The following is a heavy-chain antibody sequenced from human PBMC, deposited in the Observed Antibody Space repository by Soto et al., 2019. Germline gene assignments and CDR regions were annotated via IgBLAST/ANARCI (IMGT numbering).Heavy chain of an antibody. D-gene: IGHD1-1*01. J-gene: IGHJ4*02. CDR1: GFTFSSYA. Sequence: GGSLRLSCAASGFTFSSYAMSWVRQAPGKGLEWVSAISGSGGSTYYADSVKGQFTISRDNSKNTLYLQMNSLRAEDTAVYYCAKDSYNWNDPYYFDYWGQGTLVTVSS. CDR2: ISGSGGST. CDR3: AKDSYNWNDPYYFDY. V-gene: IGHV3-23*01.